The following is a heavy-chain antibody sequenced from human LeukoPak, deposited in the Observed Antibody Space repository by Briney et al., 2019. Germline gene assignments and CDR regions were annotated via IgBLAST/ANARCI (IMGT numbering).Heavy chain of an antibody. J-gene: IGHJ4*02. CDR1: GFTFENYW. CDR2: VGYDGTR. CDR3: AKTQGYYDY. Sequence: PGGSLRLSCAASGFTFENYWMSWVRQAPGKGLEWVSGVGYDGTRYYADSVKGRFTVSRDTATNTLYLQMSSLRAEDTAIFYCAKTQGYYDYWGQGTLVTVSS. D-gene: IGHD3-22*01. V-gene: IGHV3-23*01.